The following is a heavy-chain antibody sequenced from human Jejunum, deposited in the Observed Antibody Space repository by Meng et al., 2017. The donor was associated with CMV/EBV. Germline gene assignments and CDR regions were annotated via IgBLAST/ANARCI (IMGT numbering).Heavy chain of an antibody. Sequence: PSCTVSGGSISVYSWSWIRQPPGTGLEWVGYIYYPGGTNYNPSLESRASIALDRSKSQISLKLTSVTAADTAVYYCARVRGGFDPWGQGTLVTVSS. CDR1: GGSISVYS. J-gene: IGHJ5*02. CDR2: IYYPGGT. V-gene: IGHV4-59*01. CDR3: ARVRGGFDP.